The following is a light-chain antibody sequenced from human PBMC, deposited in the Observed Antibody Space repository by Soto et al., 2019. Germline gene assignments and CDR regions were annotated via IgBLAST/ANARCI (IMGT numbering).Light chain of an antibody. CDR1: QSVLSSADNKNY. CDR2: WAS. J-gene: IGKJ4*01. V-gene: IGKV4-1*01. CDR3: QQTYGAPIT. Sequence: DFVMTQSPDSLAVSLGETATINCKSSQSVLSSADNKNYLAWFQQKPGQPPKLLITWASIRQSGVPERCSGSGSGTDFTLTISGLQAEDVAVYYCQQTYGAPITFGGGTRVEIK.